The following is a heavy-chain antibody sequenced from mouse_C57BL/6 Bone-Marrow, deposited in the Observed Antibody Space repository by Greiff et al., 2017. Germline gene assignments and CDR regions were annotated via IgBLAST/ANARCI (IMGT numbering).Heavy chain of an antibody. V-gene: IGHV1-42*01. Sequence: EVQLQQSGPELVKPGASVKISCKASGYSFTGYYMNWVKQSPEKSLEWIGEINPSTGGTTYNQKFKAKATLTVDKSSSTAYMQIKRLTSEDSAVYYCARGGYGKTLEVWGTGTTVTVSS. CDR3: ARGGYGKTLEV. J-gene: IGHJ1*03. CDR2: INPSTGGT. D-gene: IGHD1-1*01. CDR1: GYSFTGYY.